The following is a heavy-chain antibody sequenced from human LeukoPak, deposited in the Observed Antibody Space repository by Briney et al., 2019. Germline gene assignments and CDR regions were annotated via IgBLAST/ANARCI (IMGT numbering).Heavy chain of an antibody. CDR1: GFTFSNYA. J-gene: IGHJ4*02. D-gene: IGHD4-17*01. Sequence: GGSLRLSCAASGFTFSNYAMNWVRQAPGKGLEWVSGISGNGGSTYYADFVKGRFTISRDNSKTTLYVQMNSLRAEDTAIYYCAKAWDYGDYVIDYWGQGTLVTVSS. V-gene: IGHV3-23*01. CDR2: ISGNGGST. CDR3: AKAWDYGDYVIDY.